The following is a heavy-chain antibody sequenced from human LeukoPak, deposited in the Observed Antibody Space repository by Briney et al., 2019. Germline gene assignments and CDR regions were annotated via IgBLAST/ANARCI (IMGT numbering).Heavy chain of an antibody. Sequence: GAPVKVCCKAFGYTFTSNFMHWGGQAPGQGAGWLGVISPSGGSTTYAQKFQGRVTLTRDMSTSTDYLELSSLRSEDTAVYYCARDNSVRDEAWWFNPWGQGTLVTVSS. D-gene: IGHD5-24*01. CDR1: GYTFTSNF. J-gene: IGHJ5*02. CDR2: ISPSGGST. V-gene: IGHV1-46*01. CDR3: ARDNSVRDEAWWFNP.